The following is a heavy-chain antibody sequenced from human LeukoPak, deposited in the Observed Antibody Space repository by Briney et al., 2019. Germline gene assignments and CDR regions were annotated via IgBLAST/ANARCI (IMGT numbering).Heavy chain of an antibody. V-gene: IGHV3-21*04. CDR2: ISSSSSYI. CDR1: GFTFSSYS. CDR3: ARDVPHTGYGDSLVLDY. Sequence: KTGGSLRLSCAASGFTFSSYSMNWVRQAPGKGLEWVSSISSSSSYIYYADSVKGRFTISRDNAKNSLYLQMNSLRAEDTAVYYCARDVPHTGYGDSLVLDYWGQGTLVTVSS. J-gene: IGHJ4*02. D-gene: IGHD4-17*01.